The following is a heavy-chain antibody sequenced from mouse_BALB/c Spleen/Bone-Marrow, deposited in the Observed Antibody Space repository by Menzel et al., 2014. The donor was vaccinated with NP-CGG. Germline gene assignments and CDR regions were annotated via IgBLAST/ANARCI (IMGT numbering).Heavy chain of an antibody. CDR2: IDPSDSYI. CDR1: GYTFTRFY. V-gene: IGHV1-69*02. CDR3: ARWGYLDY. J-gene: IGHJ2*01. Sequence: VQLQQSGAEFAKPGASVRLSCKASGYTFTRFYIHWVKQRPGQDLEWIGEIDPSDSYINYNQKFKGKATLTVDKSSSTAYMQLSSLTSEGSALYYCARWGYLDYWGQGTTLTVSS. D-gene: IGHD3-1*01.